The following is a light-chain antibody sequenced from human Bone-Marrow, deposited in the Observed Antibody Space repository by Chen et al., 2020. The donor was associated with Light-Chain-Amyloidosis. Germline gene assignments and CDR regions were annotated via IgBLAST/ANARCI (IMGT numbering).Light chain of an antibody. V-gene: IGKV1-5*03. Sequence: DLQRTQPPAPLSASVGDRVTITCRASQDIIDSLAWYQQKPGKAPKVLIYMASSLESGVPTRFTGSGSGTEFTRTIRSLQPDDFATHYCQPYNTYSRTFGQGTRVEIK. CDR1: QDIIDS. CDR3: QPYNTYSRT. CDR2: MAS. J-gene: IGKJ1*01.